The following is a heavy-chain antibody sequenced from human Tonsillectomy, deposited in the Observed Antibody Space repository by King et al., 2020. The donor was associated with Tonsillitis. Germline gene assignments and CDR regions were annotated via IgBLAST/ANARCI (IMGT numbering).Heavy chain of an antibody. CDR3: AKSEEGAYYYDGMDV. V-gene: IGHV3-30*18. J-gene: IGHJ6*02. CDR2: ISFDGNNK. CDR1: GFTFSSYG. Sequence: QLVQSGGGVVQPGRSLRLSCAASGFTFSSYGMHWVRQAPGKGLEWVAFISFDGNNKYCADSVKGRFTISRDNSKNTLFLQMNSLRAEDTAVYYCAKSEEGAYYYDGMDVWGQGTTVTVSS.